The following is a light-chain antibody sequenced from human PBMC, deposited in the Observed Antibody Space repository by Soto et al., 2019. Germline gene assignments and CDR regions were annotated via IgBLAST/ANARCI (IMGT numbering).Light chain of an antibody. Sequence: QAVVTQPPSVSGTPGQTVTISCSGSSSNIGSKSVQWYQQLPETAPKLLIYSNNQRPSGVPDRFSGSKSGTSASLAISGLQSEDEAHYYCGAWDDTLNVLVFGGGTQLTVL. CDR1: SSNIGSKS. CDR3: GAWDDTLNVLV. V-gene: IGLV1-44*01. J-gene: IGLJ2*01. CDR2: SNN.